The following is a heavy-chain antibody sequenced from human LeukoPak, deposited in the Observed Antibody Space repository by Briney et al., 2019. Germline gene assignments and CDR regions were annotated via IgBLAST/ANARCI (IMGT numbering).Heavy chain of an antibody. CDR2: INPNSGDT. CDR1: GYTFTVYY. V-gene: IGHV1-2*02. J-gene: IGHJ4*02. Sequence: GASVTVSCKASGYTFTVYYMHWVRQAPGQGLEWMGWINPNSGDTNYAQKLQGRVAMTRDTSISTAYMELSRLKSDDTAVYYCAASYDFWGGYLNHDYWGQGTLVTVSS. D-gene: IGHD3-3*01. CDR3: AASYDFWGGYLNHDY.